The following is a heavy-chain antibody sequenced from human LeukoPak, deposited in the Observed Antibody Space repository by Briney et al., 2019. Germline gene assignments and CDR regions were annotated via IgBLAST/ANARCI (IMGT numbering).Heavy chain of an antibody. Sequence: EPSETLSLTCTVSGGSISSYYWSWIRQPPGKGLEWIGYISYSGITNYNPSLKSRVTILVDTSNNQFSLKLSSVTAADTAVYYCARLRGWQQLISRYFDYWGQGTLVTVSS. CDR3: ARLRGWQQLISRYFDY. CDR1: GGSISSYY. V-gene: IGHV4-59*08. D-gene: IGHD6-13*01. CDR2: ISYSGIT. J-gene: IGHJ4*02.